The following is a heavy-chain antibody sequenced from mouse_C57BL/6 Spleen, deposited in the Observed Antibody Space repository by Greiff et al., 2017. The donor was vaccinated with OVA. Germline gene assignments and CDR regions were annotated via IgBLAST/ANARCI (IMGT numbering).Heavy chain of an antibody. CDR1: GYTFTSYW. J-gene: IGHJ2*01. Sequence: VQLQQSGAELVKPGASVKMSCKASGYTFTSYWITWVKQRPGQGLEWIGDIYPGSGSTNYNEKFKSKATLTVDTSSSTAYMQLSSLTSEDSAVYYCARGLLLRTYFDYWGQGTTLTVSS. CDR2: IYPGSGST. D-gene: IGHD3-3*01. V-gene: IGHV1-55*01. CDR3: ARGLLLRTYFDY.